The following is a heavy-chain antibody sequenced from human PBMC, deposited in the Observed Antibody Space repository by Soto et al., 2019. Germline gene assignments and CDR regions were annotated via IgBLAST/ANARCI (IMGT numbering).Heavy chain of an antibody. J-gene: IGHJ5*02. CDR1: GFSVINRY. CDR2: IYTGGST. CDR3: AKEGCDGWCHL. V-gene: IGHV3-53*01. Sequence: EEQLVESGGGLIQPGGSLRLSCVGSGFSVINRYVSWVRQAPGQGLEWVSIIYTGGSTYYADSVKGRFTMSRDTSKNTVSLQMISLGAEHTALYYCAKEGCDGWCHLWGQGTPVTVSS.